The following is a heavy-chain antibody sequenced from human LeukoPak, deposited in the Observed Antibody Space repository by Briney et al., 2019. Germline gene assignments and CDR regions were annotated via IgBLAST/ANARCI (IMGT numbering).Heavy chain of an antibody. D-gene: IGHD5-18*01. CDR2: IYYSGST. J-gene: IGHJ4*02. V-gene: IGHV4-59*08. CDR3: ARQGYSYGYTFDY. CDR1: GGSISSYY. Sequence: SETLSPTCTVSGGSISSYYWSWIRQPPGKGLEWIGYIYYSGSTNYNPSLKSRVTISVDTSKNQFSLKLSSVTAADTAVYYCARQGYSYGYTFDYWGQGTLVTVSS.